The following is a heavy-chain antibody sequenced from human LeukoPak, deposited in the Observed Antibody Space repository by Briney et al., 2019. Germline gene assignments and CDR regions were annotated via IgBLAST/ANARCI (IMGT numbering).Heavy chain of an antibody. Sequence: GGSLRLSCAASGITFSIHAMSWVRQAPGKGLECVSLNSGSGGHTYYGDSVKGRFTISRDNSTNRLYLQMNSLRPEDTAVYYCAKGGAATMRDGYNYYYYYMEVWGRGTTVTVSS. CDR2: NSGSGGHT. J-gene: IGHJ6*03. D-gene: IGHD5-24*01. V-gene: IGHV3-23*01. CDR1: GITFSIHA. CDR3: AKGGAATMRDGYNYYYYYMEV.